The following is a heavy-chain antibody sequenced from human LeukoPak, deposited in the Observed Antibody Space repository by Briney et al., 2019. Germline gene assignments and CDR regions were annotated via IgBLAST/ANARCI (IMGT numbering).Heavy chain of an antibody. CDR3: ARDAWYYYDSSGYYHEAY. J-gene: IGHJ4*02. CDR2: IIPIFGTA. V-gene: IGHV1-69*05. Sequence: SVKVSCKASGGTYSSYAISWVRQAPGQGPEWMGRIIPIFGTANYAQKFQGRVTITTDESTSTAYMELSSLRSEDTAVYYCARDAWYYYDSSGYYHEAYWGQGTLVTVSS. CDR1: GGTYSSYA. D-gene: IGHD3-22*01.